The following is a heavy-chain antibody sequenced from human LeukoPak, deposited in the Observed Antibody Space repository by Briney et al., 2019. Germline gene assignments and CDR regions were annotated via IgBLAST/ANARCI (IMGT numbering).Heavy chain of an antibody. CDR2: ISSSSSTI. V-gene: IGHV3-48*01. CDR3: AKVNYGTPYYDILTDVLPTYYYYYMDV. Sequence: PGGSLRLSCTASGFIFSRYGMNWVRQAPGKGLEWVSFISSSSSTIYYADSVKGRFTISRDNAKNSLYLQMNSLGAEDTAVYYCAKVNYGTPYYDILTDVLPTYYYYYMDVWGKGTTVTVSS. J-gene: IGHJ6*03. D-gene: IGHD3-9*01. CDR1: GFIFSRYG.